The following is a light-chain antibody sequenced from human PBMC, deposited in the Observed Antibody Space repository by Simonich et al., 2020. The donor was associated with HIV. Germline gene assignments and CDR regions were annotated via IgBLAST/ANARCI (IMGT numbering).Light chain of an antibody. V-gene: IGKV1-8*01. CDR3: QQYYSYPLT. Sequence: AVRMTQSPSSLSASTGDRVTIPCRASQNINTFLAWYQQKPGKAPNLLIYAVSTLQSGVPSRFSGSGSGIDFTLTITSLRSEDVGNYFCQQYYSYPLTFGGGTKVEIK. CDR1: QNINTF. CDR2: AVS. J-gene: IGKJ4*01.